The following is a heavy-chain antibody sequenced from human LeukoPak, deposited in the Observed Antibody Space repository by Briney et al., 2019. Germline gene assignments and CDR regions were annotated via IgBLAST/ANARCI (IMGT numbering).Heavy chain of an antibody. Sequence: PGGSLRLSCAASGFTFSSYGMHWVRQAPGKGLEWVAFIRYDGSNKYYADSVKGRFTISRDNSKNTLYLQMNSLRADDTAVYYCAKDSVTYGSGSYWPFDYWGQGTLVTVSS. CDR1: GFTFSSYG. CDR3: AKDSVTYGSGSYWPFDY. J-gene: IGHJ4*02. D-gene: IGHD3-10*01. CDR2: IRYDGSNK. V-gene: IGHV3-30*02.